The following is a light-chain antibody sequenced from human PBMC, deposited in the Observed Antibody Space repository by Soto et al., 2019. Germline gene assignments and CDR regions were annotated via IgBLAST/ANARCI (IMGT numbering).Light chain of an antibody. Sequence: EIVMTQSPATLSVSPGERASLSCRASQTIRTNLAWYQLKPGQAPRLLIYVASTRAAGIPARFSGSGSGTEFTLTSDSLQSEDFAIYYWQHYNNWPLTFGGGTRVEIK. CDR1: QTIRTN. J-gene: IGKJ4*01. V-gene: IGKV3-15*01. CDR2: VAS. CDR3: QHYNNWPLT.